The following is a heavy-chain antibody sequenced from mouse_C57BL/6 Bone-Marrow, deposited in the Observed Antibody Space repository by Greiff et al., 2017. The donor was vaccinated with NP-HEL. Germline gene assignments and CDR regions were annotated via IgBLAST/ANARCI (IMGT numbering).Heavy chain of an antibody. V-gene: IGHV1-15*01. CDR3: TMGSNYDGDY. CDR1: GYTFTDYE. D-gene: IGHD2-5*01. J-gene: IGHJ2*01. Sequence: QVHVKQSGAELVRPGASVTLSCKASGYTFTDYEMHWVKQTPVHGLEWIGAIDPETGGTAYNQKFKGKAILTADKSSSTAYMELRSLTSEDSAVYYCTMGSNYDGDYWGQGTTLTVSS. CDR2: IDPETGGT.